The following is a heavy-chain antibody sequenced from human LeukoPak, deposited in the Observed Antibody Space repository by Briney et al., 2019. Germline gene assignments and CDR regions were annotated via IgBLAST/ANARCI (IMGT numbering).Heavy chain of an antibody. CDR1: AFTFSSYA. CDR3: AKDRRRDDVLTGSFSD. CDR2: ISRSGGST. Sequence: PGGSLRLSCAASAFTFSSYAMSWVRQAPGKGLEWVSAISRSGGSTYYADSVKGRFTISRDNSKNTLYLQMNSLRAEDTALYSCAKDRRRDDVLTGSFSDWGQGTLVTVSS. J-gene: IGHJ4*02. V-gene: IGHV3-23*01. D-gene: IGHD3-9*01.